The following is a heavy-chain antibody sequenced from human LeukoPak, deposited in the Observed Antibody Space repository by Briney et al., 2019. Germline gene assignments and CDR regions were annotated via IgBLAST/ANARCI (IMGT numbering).Heavy chain of an antibody. CDR3: ARDRTYSSGWYENWFDP. D-gene: IGHD6-19*01. CDR1: GFTFSSYA. Sequence: GGSLRLSCAASGFTFSSYAMSWVRQAPGKGLEWVANIKQDGSEKYYVDSVKGRFTISRDNAKNSLYLQMNSLRAEDTAVYYCARDRTYSSGWYENWFDPWGQGTLVTVSS. J-gene: IGHJ5*02. V-gene: IGHV3-7*03. CDR2: IKQDGSEK.